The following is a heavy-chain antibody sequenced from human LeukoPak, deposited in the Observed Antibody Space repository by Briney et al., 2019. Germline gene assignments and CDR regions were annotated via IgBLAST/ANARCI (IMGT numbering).Heavy chain of an antibody. D-gene: IGHD6-19*01. V-gene: IGHV4-34*01. CDR1: GGSFSGYY. CDR2: INHSGST. J-gene: IGHJ3*02. Sequence: SETLSLTCAVYGGSFSGYYWSWIRQPPGKGLEWIGEINHSGSTNYNPSLKSRVTISVDTSKNQFSLKLSSVTAADTAVYYCARDSVAGTSAFDIWGQGTMVTVSS. CDR3: ARDSVAGTSAFDI.